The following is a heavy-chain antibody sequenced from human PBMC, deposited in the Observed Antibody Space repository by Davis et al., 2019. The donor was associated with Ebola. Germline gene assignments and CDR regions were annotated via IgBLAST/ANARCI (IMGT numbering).Heavy chain of an antibody. CDR1: GFTFRSHA. J-gene: IGHJ6*02. CDR2: VSYDGRHK. Sequence: GESLKISCAASGFTFRSHAMSWVRQAPGKGLEWAAVVSYDGRHKYYADSVKGRFTISRDNSKNTLNLQMNSLRAEDTAVYYCARDIGYSDGWPDYYYYGMDVWGQGTTVTVSS. D-gene: IGHD6-19*01. V-gene: IGHV3-30*03. CDR3: ARDIGYSDGWPDYYYYGMDV.